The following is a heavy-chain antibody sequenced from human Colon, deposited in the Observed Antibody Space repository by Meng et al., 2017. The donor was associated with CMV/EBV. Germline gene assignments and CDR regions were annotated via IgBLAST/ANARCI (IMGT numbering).Heavy chain of an antibody. CDR2: NTYSGST. CDR3: AGGSYQAWELLHY. Sequence: AAARFNPSATLSRPCAVECGPLREYDWSWIRHPPGRGLEWIGENTYSGSTSYSYNSSLMSRVTISIATSKNQFSLELTSVTAAATAVYYCAGGSYQAWELLHYWGQGTLVTVSS. D-gene: IGHD1-26*01. CDR1: CGPLREYD. V-gene: IGHV4-34*01. J-gene: IGHJ4*02.